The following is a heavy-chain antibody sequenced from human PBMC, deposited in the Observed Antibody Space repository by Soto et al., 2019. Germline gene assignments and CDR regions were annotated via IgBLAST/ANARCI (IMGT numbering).Heavy chain of an antibody. CDR3: ARGPYDFWSGYPFDC. Sequence: QVQLQESGPGLVKPSQTLSLTCTVSGGSISSGGYYWSWIRQHPGKGLEWIGYIYYSGSTYYNPSIKRGVTLSVDPSKNQFSLKLSSVTAAVTAVYYCARGPYDFWSGYPFDCWGQGTLVTVSS. CDR1: GGSISSGGYY. J-gene: IGHJ4*02. D-gene: IGHD3-3*01. CDR2: IYYSGST. V-gene: IGHV4-31*03.